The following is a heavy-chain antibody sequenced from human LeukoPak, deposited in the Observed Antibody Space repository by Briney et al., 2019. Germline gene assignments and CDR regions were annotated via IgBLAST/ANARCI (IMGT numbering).Heavy chain of an antibody. Sequence: SETLSLTCAVYGGSFSGYYWSWIRQPPGKGLEWMGEINHSGSTNYNPSLKSRVTISVDTSNNQFSLKLSSVTAADTAVYYCARGGYYGSGSYYSVGDYWGQGTLVTVSS. D-gene: IGHD3-10*01. CDR3: ARGGYYGSGSYYSVGDY. V-gene: IGHV4-34*01. CDR2: INHSGST. CDR1: GGSFSGYY. J-gene: IGHJ4*02.